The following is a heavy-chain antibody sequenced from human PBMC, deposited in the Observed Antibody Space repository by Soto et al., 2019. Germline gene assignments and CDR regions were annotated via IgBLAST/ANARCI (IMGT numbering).Heavy chain of an antibody. D-gene: IGHD3-3*01. CDR2: IIPIFGTA. CDR3: ASSITIFGVVIIPYGY. V-gene: IGHV1-69*13. J-gene: IGHJ4*02. CDR1: GGTFSSYA. Sequence: SVQVSCKASGGTFSSYAISWVRQAPGQGLEWMGGIIPIFGTANYAQKFQGRVTITADESTSTAYMELSSLRSEDTAVYYCASSITIFGVVIIPYGYWGQGTLVTVSS.